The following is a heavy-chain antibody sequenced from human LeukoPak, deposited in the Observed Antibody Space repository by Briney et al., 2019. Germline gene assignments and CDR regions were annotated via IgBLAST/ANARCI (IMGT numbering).Heavy chain of an antibody. J-gene: IGHJ6*03. V-gene: IGHV3-7*03. Sequence: PGGSLRLSCAASGFTFSSYWMSWVRQAPGKGLEWVANIKQDGSEKYYVDSVKGRFTISRDNAKNSLYLQMNSLRAEDTAVYYCAKAGGYDSGYYYYYMDVWGKGTTVTVSS. CDR3: AKAGGYDSGYYYYYMDV. CDR1: GFTFSSYW. CDR2: IKQDGSEK. D-gene: IGHD5-12*01.